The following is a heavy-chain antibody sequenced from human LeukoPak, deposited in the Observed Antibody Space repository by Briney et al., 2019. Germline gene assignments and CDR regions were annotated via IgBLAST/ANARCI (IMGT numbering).Heavy chain of an antibody. CDR3: ARGGVLLWFGGFDY. Sequence: SETLSLTCAVSGGSISSSNWWSWTRQPPGKGLEWIGEINHSGSTNYNPSLKSRVTISVDTSKNQFSLKLSSVTAADTAVYYCARGGVLLWFGGFDYWGQGTLVTVSS. J-gene: IGHJ4*02. V-gene: IGHV4-4*02. CDR1: GGSISSSNW. D-gene: IGHD3-10*01. CDR2: INHSGST.